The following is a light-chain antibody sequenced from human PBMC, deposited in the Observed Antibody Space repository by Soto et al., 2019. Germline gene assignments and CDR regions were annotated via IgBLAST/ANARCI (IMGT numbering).Light chain of an antibody. V-gene: IGLV2-14*01. Sequence: QSALTQPASVSSSPGQSITISCTGTSSDVGGYNYVSWYQQHPGKAPKLMIYAVSNRPSGVSNRFSGSKSGNTASLTISGLQAEDEADYYCRSYTSSSTLDVFGTGYKVNVL. CDR2: AVS. CDR3: RSYTSSSTLDV. CDR1: SSDVGGYNY. J-gene: IGLJ1*01.